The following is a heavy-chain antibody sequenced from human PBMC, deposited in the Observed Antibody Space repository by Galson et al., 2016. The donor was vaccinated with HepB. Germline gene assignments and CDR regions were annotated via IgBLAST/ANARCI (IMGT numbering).Heavy chain of an antibody. CDR2: ITATGDAT. D-gene: IGHD4/OR15-4a*01. V-gene: IGHV3-23*01. Sequence: SLRLSCAGSGFTFSNYAIYWVRQAPGKGLQWVSDITATGDATYYADPVTGRFTISRDNSKNTLYLQMNSLRVEDTAVYYCTKAKTMVGSAYDYWGRGTLVTVSS. CDR1: GFTFSNYA. J-gene: IGHJ4*02. CDR3: TKAKTMVGSAYDY.